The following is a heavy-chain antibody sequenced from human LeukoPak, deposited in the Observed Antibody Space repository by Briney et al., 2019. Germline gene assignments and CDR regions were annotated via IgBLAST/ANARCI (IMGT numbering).Heavy chain of an antibody. D-gene: IGHD4-17*01. CDR1: GFTFSSYW. CDR2: IKPDGSEK. Sequence: GGSLRLSCAASGFTFSSYWMSWVRQVPGKGLEWVANIKPDGSEKYCVGSVKGRFTIYRDNAKNSLYLQMNSLRAEDTALYYCARGDFDDCGDYVDAFEFWGQGTMVTVSA. V-gene: IGHV3-7*01. J-gene: IGHJ3*01. CDR3: ARGDFDDCGDYVDAFEF.